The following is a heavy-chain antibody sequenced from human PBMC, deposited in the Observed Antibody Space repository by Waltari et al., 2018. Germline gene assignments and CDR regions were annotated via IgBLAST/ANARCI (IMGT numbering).Heavy chain of an antibody. CDR2: IFGDVRT. D-gene: IGHD5-18*01. CDR3: ATVGEGTSGYYHY. V-gene: IGHV3-53*02. Sequence: EVQLIETGGGLIQPGGSLRLSCAASGITVRNSHMSWVRQVPGKGLEWVSDIFGDVRTSYAEAVRGRFTISTDTSKNTLYLQMSSLTVEDTATYYCATVGEGTSGYYHYWGQGTLVTVSS. CDR1: GITVRNSH. J-gene: IGHJ4*02.